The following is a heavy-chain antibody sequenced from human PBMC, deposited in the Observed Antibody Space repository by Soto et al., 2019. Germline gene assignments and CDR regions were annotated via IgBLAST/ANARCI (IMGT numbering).Heavy chain of an antibody. CDR2: IYYSGST. V-gene: IGHV4-39*01. D-gene: IGHD1-26*01. J-gene: IGHJ4*02. CDR3: ASLFHSGSYYYFDY. Sequence: SETLSLTCTVSGGSISSSSYYWGWIRQPPGKGLEWIGSIYYSGSTYYNPSLKSRVTISVDTSKNQFSLKLSSVTAADTAVYYCASLFHSGSYYYFDYWGQGTLVTVSS. CDR1: GGSISSSSYY.